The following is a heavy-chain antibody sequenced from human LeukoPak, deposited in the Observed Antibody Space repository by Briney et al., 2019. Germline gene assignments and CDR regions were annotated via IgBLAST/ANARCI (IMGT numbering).Heavy chain of an antibody. D-gene: IGHD3-10*02. Sequence: RPSETLSLTCTVSGGSISSYYWSWIRQPPGKGLEWIGYIYYSGSTNYNPSLKSRVTISVDTSKNQFSLKMSSVTAADTAVYYCCSGSYYFDYWGQRTMVTVSS. CDR2: IYYSGST. J-gene: IGHJ4*02. CDR1: GGSISSYY. CDR3: CSGSYYFDY. V-gene: IGHV4-59*01.